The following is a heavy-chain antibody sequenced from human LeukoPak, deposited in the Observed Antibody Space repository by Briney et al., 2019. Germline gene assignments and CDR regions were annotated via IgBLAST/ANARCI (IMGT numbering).Heavy chain of an antibody. D-gene: IGHD4-23*01. CDR1: GRSFSGYY. CDR3: ARLRDYGGY. J-gene: IGHJ4*02. Sequence: SETLSLTCAVYGRSFSGYYWSWIRQPPGKGLEWIGEINHSGSTNYNPSLKSRVTISVDTSKNQFSLKLSSVTAADTAVYYCARLRDYGGYWGQGTLVTVSS. CDR2: INHSGST. V-gene: IGHV4-34*01.